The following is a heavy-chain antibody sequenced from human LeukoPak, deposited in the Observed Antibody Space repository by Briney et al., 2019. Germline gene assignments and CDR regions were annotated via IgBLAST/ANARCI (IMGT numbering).Heavy chain of an antibody. CDR2: IYSGGST. CDR1: GFTVSSNY. V-gene: IGHV3-66*01. J-gene: IGHJ4*02. Sequence: GGSLRLYCAASGFTVSSNYMSWVRQAPGKGLEWVSVIYSGGSTYYADSVKGRFTISRDNSKNTLYLQMNSLRAEDTAVYYCARGRAAAWYEGYYFDYWGQGTLVTVSS. CDR3: ARGRAAAWYEGYYFDY. D-gene: IGHD6-13*01.